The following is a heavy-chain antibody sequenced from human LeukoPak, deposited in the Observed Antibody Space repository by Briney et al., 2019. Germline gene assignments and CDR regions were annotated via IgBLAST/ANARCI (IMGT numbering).Heavy chain of an antibody. V-gene: IGHV3-23*01. CDR3: AKDQFDP. CDR2: IDGSGGTT. CDR1: GFIFEDYA. Sequence: GGSLRLSCTVSGFIFEDYAMSWVRQAPGKGLEWVSSIDGSGGTTHYADSVKGRFTISRDNSKNTLYLQMNSLRAEDTAIYYCAKDQFDPWGQGTLVTVSS. J-gene: IGHJ5*02.